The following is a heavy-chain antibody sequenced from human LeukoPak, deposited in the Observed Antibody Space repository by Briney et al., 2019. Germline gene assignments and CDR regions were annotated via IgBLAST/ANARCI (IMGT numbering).Heavy chain of an antibody. V-gene: IGHV4-34*01. D-gene: IGHD3-10*01. CDR2: INHSGST. CDR1: GGSFSGYY. J-gene: IGHJ6*03. CDR3: ARGRDYYGSGAHYYMDV. Sequence: SETLSLTCAVYGGSFSGYYWSWIRQPPGKGLEWIGEINHSGSTNYNPSLKSRVTISVDTSKNQFSLKLSSVTAADTAVYYCARGRDYYGSGAHYYMDVWGKGTTVTVS.